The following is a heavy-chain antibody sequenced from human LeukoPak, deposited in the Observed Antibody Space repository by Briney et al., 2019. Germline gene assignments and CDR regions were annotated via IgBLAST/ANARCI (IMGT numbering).Heavy chain of an antibody. V-gene: IGHV3-23*01. Sequence: GGSLRLSCAASGFTFSSYAMSWVRQAPGKGLEWVSAISGSGGSTYYADSVKGRFTISRDNSKNTLYLQMNSLRAEDTAVYYCAKDAYSSSWYEPFDYWGQGTLVTVCS. CDR3: AKDAYSSSWYEPFDY. J-gene: IGHJ4*02. CDR2: ISGSGGST. D-gene: IGHD6-13*01. CDR1: GFTFSSYA.